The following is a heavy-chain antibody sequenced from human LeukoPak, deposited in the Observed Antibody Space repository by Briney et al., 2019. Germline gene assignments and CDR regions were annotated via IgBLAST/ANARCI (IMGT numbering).Heavy chain of an antibody. D-gene: IGHD2-2*01. J-gene: IGHJ4*02. V-gene: IGHV4-59*01. CDR1: GGSISSYY. Sequence: SETLSLTCTVSGGSISSYYWSWIRQPPGKGLEWIGYIYYSGSTNYNPSLKSRVTISVDTSKNQFSLKLSSVTAAGTAVYYCARDSGYCSSTSCPYYFDYWGQGTLVTVSS. CDR3: ARDSGYCSSTSCPYYFDY. CDR2: IYYSGST.